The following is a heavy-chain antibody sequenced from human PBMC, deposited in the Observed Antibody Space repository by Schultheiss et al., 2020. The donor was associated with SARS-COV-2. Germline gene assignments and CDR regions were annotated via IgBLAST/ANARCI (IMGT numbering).Heavy chain of an antibody. CDR1: GYTFTSYD. CDR3: ARVARIAVAGTLRY. CDR2: MNPNSGNT. V-gene: IGHV1-8*01. D-gene: IGHD6-19*01. Sequence: ASVKVSCKASGYTFTSYDINWVRQATGQGLEWMGWMNPNSGNTGYAQKFQGRVTMTRNTSISTAYMELSSLRSEDTAVYYCARVARIAVAGTLRYWGQGTTVTVSS. J-gene: IGHJ6*02.